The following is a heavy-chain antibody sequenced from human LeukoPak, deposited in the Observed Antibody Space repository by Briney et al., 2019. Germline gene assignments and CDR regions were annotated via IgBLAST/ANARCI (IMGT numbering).Heavy chain of an antibody. Sequence: TGGSLRLSCVASGFTFSSYSMHWVRQAPGKGLEWVSAISGDSRYIYYADSVRGRFTISRDNAENSLYLQMNSLTVEDTAVYYSARARIDYWGQGTLVTVSS. V-gene: IGHV3-21*01. CDR1: GFTFSSYS. D-gene: IGHD1-14*01. CDR3: ARARIDY. CDR2: ISGDSRYI. J-gene: IGHJ4*02.